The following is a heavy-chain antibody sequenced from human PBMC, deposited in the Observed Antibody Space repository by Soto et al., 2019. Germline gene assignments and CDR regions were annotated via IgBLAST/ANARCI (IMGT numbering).Heavy chain of an antibody. CDR1: GGSVSSGSYY. D-gene: IGHD6-19*01. CDR2: IYYSGST. V-gene: IGHV4-61*01. CDR3: ARGIEGWYQGRYYYGMDV. J-gene: IGHJ6*02. Sequence: QVQLQESGPGLVKPSETLSLTCTVSGGSVSSGSYYWSWIRQPPGKGLEWIGYIYYSGSTNYNPSLKSRVTLSVDTSKNQFSLKLSSVTAADTAVYYCARGIEGWYQGRYYYGMDVWGPGTTVTVSS.